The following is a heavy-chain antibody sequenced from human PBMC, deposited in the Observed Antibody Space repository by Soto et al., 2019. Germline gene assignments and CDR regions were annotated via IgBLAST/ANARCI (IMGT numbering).Heavy chain of an antibody. J-gene: IGHJ4*02. CDR1: GFTFSSYA. CDR2: ISGSGGST. Sequence: EVQLLESGGGLVQPGGSLRLSCAASGFTFSSYAMSWVRQAPGKGLEWVSAISGSGGSTYYADSVKGRFTISRDNSKNTLYRQRNSLRDEDTAVYYCAKGRGYCSSTSCYVGSDYWGQGTLVTVSS. D-gene: IGHD2-2*01. CDR3: AKGRGYCSSTSCYVGSDY. V-gene: IGHV3-23*01.